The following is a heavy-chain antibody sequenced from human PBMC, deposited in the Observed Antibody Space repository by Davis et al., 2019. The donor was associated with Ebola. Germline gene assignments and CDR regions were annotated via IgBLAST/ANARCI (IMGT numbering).Heavy chain of an antibody. CDR1: GGSISSYY. CDR2: IYYSGST. J-gene: IGHJ4*02. V-gene: IGHV4-59*12. D-gene: IGHD3-16*01. CDR3: ARGPTLRYFDY. Sequence: MPSETLSLTCTVSGGSISSYYWSWIRQPPGKGLEWIGYIYYSGSTNYNPSLKSRVTISVDTSKNQFSLKLSSVTAVDTAVYYCARGPTLRYFDYWGQGTLVTVSS.